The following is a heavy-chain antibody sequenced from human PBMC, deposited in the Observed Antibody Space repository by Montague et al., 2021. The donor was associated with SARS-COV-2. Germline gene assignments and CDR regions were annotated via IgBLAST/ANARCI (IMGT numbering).Heavy chain of an antibody. CDR2: THQWGGT. V-gene: IGHV4-4*02. Sequence: SETLSLTCAVSGDSINSEHWWSWVRQPPGKGLEWIVETHQWGGTNYNPSLKSRVTISVDTSKNQFSLKLSSVTAADTAVYYCATYYDILTGYYIDAFDIWGQGTMATVSS. CDR3: ATYYDILTGYYIDAFDI. D-gene: IGHD3-9*01. J-gene: IGHJ3*02. CDR1: GDSINSEHW.